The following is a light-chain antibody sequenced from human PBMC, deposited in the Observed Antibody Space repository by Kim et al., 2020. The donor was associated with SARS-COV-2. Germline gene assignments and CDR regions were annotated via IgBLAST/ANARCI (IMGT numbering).Light chain of an antibody. CDR1: QSVSRS. CDR3: QQRGNWPWT. J-gene: IGKJ1*01. CDR2: DAS. Sequence: EIVLTQSPATLSLSPGERATLSCRASQSVSRSFAWYQHKLGQATRLLIYDASTRATGIPARFSGSGAGTDFTLTISSLEPEDSAVYYCQQRGNWPWTFGQGTKVDIK. V-gene: IGKV3-11*01.